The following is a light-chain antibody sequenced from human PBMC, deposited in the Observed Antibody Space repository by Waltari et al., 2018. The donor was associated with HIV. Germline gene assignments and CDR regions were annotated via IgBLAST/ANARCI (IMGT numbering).Light chain of an antibody. Sequence: DLSQPASVSVSPGQTATVTCSADKLGNRFVCWYRQKSGQSPELIIYQDSRRPSGISDRFSGATSGSKATLTIRETQSIDEGDYYCQAWDSNNYVFGSGTRVTVL. CDR2: QDS. V-gene: IGLV3-1*01. J-gene: IGLJ1*01. CDR1: KLGNRF. CDR3: QAWDSNNYV.